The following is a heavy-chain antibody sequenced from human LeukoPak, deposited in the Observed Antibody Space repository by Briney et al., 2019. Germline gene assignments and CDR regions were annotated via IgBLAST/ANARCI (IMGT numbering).Heavy chain of an antibody. CDR1: GGYISSYY. D-gene: IGHD6-19*01. Sequence: PSETLSLTCTVSGGYISSYYWSWIRQPPGEGLEWIGYVYYTGSTNYNPSLKSRVTMSVDTSKNQFSLKLSSVTAADTAAYYCARDKRVAVAGTYIYYYYMDVWGNGTTVTISS. V-gene: IGHV4-59*12. CDR2: VYYTGST. CDR3: ARDKRVAVAGTYIYYYYMDV. J-gene: IGHJ6*03.